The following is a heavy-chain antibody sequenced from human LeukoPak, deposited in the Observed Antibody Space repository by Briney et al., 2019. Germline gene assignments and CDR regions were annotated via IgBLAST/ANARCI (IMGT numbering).Heavy chain of an antibody. Sequence: GGSLRLSCAASGFTFSSYAMHWVRQAPSKGLEWVAVISYDGSNKYYADSVKGRSTISGDNSKNTLYLQMNSLRAEDTAVYYCARDFDYWGQGTLVTVSS. CDR1: GFTFSSYA. CDR2: ISYDGSNK. V-gene: IGHV3-30-3*01. CDR3: ARDFDY. J-gene: IGHJ4*02.